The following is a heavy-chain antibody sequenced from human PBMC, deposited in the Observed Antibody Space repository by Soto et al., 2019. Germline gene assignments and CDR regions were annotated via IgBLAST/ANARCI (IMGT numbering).Heavy chain of an antibody. CDR1: GYKFTSYG. CDR3: ALYDFWSGYSPEH. J-gene: IGHJ4*02. CDR2: VTAYNDNV. V-gene: IGHV1-18*01. Sequence: QIQLVQSGAEVKKPGASVKVSCKVSGYKFTSYGINWVRQAPGQGLEWMGWVTAYNDNVKYAEKFQGRVTMTADTATTTAYMELRDLRPDDTAVFYCALYDFWSGYSPEHWGQGILVTVAS. D-gene: IGHD3-3*01.